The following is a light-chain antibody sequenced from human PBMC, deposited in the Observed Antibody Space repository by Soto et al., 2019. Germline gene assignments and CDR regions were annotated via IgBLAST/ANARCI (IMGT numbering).Light chain of an antibody. V-gene: IGLV2-11*01. J-gene: IGLJ1*01. CDR2: DVS. Sequence: QPVLTQPRSVSVSPGQSVTISCTRTSSDVGGYNYVSWYQQHPGKAPKLMIYDVSKRPSGVPDRFSGSKSGNTASLTISGLQAEDEADYYCCSYAGSYTFVFGTGTKVTVL. CDR1: SSDVGGYNY. CDR3: CSYAGSYTFV.